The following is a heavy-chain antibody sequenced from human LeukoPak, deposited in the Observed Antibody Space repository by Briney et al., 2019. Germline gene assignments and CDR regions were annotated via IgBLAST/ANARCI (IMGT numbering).Heavy chain of an antibody. J-gene: IGHJ4*02. CDR2: ISGSGGST. D-gene: IGHD3-22*01. Sequence: PGGSLRLSCAASGFTFSSYGMSWVRQAPGKGLEWVSAISGSGGSTYYADSVKGRFTISRDNAKNSLYLQMNSLRAEDTAVYYCARHMSSGYYYGFDYWGQGTLVTVSS. V-gene: IGHV3-23*01. CDR3: ARHMSSGYYYGFDY. CDR1: GFTFSSYG.